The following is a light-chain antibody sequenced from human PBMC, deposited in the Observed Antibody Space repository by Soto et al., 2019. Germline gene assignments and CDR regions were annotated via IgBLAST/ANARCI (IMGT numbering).Light chain of an antibody. CDR3: QQYHSSPRT. CDR2: GAS. V-gene: IGKV3-20*01. Sequence: IVLTQSPGTLSLSPWERATLSCRASQSVSGRYLAWYQQKPGQAPRLLIYGASSRATGIPDRFSGSGSGTDFTLTISRLEPEDFAVYYCQQYHSSPRTFGQGTKVDIK. CDR1: QSVSGRY. J-gene: IGKJ1*01.